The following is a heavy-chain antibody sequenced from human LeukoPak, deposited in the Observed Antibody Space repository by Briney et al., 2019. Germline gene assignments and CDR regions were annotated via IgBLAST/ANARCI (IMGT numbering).Heavy chain of an antibody. CDR1: GGSFSGYY. CDR3: ARGGYYYDSSGYYYGGVRYFDY. Sequence: SETLSLTCAVYGGSFSGYYWSWIRQPPGKGLEWIGEINHSGSTNYNPSLKSRVTISVDTSKNQFSLKLSSVTAADTAVYYCARGGYYYDSSGYYYGGVRYFDYWGQGTLVTVSS. D-gene: IGHD3-22*01. J-gene: IGHJ4*02. CDR2: INHSGST. V-gene: IGHV4-34*01.